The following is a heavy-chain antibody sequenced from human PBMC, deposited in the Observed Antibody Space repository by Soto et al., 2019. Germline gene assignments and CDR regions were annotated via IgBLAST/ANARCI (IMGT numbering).Heavy chain of an antibody. Sequence: ASVKVSCKASGYTFTSYAMHWVRQAPGQRLEWMGWINAGNGNTKYSQKLQGRVTITRDTSASTAYMELSSLRSEDTAVYYCARDKQWLAYYYYGMDVWGQGTTVTVSS. CDR1: GYTFTSYA. CDR2: INAGNGNT. D-gene: IGHD6-19*01. J-gene: IGHJ6*02. V-gene: IGHV1-3*01. CDR3: ARDKQWLAYYYYGMDV.